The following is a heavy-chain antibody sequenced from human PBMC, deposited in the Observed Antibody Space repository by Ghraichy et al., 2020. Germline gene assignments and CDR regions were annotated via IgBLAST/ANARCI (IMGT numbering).Heavy chain of an antibody. D-gene: IGHD5-24*01. CDR3: AGEDGYSREIDD. CDR2: ISYSGST. J-gene: IGHJ4*02. V-gene: IGHV4-39*01. Sequence: SETLSLTCTVSGGSISSRSYYWGWIRQPPGKGLEWIGSISYSGSTYYNPSLKSRVTISVDTSRNQFSLKLSSVTAADTSVYYCAGEDGYSREIDDWGQGTLVTVSS. CDR1: GGSISSRSYY.